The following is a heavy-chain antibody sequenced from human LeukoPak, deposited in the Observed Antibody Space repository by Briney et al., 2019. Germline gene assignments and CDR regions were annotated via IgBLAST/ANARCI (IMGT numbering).Heavy chain of an antibody. CDR1: GFTFSSYA. V-gene: IGHV3-23*01. D-gene: IGHD3-22*01. J-gene: IGHJ4*02. CDR2: ISGSGGST. CDR3: AKDRVDYYDSSGARPVDY. Sequence: GGSLRLSCAASGFTFSSYAMSWVRQAPGKGLEWVSAISGSGGSTYYADSVKGRFTISRDNSKNTLYLQMNSLRAEDTAVYYCAKDRVDYYDSSGARPVDYWGQGTLVTVSS.